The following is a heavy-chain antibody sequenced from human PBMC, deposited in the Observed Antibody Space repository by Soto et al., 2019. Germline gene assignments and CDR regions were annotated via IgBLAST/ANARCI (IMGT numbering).Heavy chain of an antibody. CDR2: IHHTGSS. D-gene: IGHD1-1*01. V-gene: IGHV4-59*01. CDR3: AKWNEMKRSFDD. J-gene: IGHJ4*02. CDR1: AGSITNYY. Sequence: QVQLQESGPGLVKPSETLSLTCTVSAGSITNYYWNWIRQPPEKGLEWIGFIHHTGSSMSNPSLRSXLXXXVXXTEGQISLNLRAVTAADTAVYYCAKWNEMKRSFDDWGQGILVTVSS.